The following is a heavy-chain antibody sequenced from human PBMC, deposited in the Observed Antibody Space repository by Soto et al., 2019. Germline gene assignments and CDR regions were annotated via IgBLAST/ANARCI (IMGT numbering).Heavy chain of an antibody. J-gene: IGHJ6*02. CDR2: IIPIFGTA. V-gene: IGHV1-69*01. D-gene: IGHD6-13*01. CDR3: ASGRGIAAAGYFYYSYYGMDV. CDR1: GGTFSSYA. Sequence: QVQLVQSGAEVKKPGSSVKVSCKASGGTFSSYAISWVRQAPGQGLEWMGGIIPIFGTANYAQKFQGRVTITADESTSTAYMELSSLRSEDTAVYYCASGRGIAAAGYFYYSYYGMDVWGQGTTVTVSS.